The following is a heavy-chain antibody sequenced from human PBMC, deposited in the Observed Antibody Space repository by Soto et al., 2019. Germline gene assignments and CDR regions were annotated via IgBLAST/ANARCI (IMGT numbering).Heavy chain of an antibody. D-gene: IGHD3-10*01. CDR3: ARGPRGYVYYHGMDV. CDR2: IDTSGTT. Sequence: SETLSLTCTVSGGSISSYYGSWIRQSAGKGLEWIGRIDTSGTTNYNPSLKSRVTMSVDASKNQFSLNLSSVTAADTAVYYCARGPRGYVYYHGMDVWGQGTTVTVSS. V-gene: IGHV4-4*07. J-gene: IGHJ6*02. CDR1: GGSISSYY.